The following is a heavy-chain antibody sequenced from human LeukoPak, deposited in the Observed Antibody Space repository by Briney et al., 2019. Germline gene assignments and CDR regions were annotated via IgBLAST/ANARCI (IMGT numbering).Heavy chain of an antibody. Sequence: GGSLRLSCAASGFTFDDYGMSWVRQAPGKGLEWVSGINWNGGSTGYADSVKGRFTISRDNAKNSLYLQMNSLRAEDTALYYCARDTWGNYYDSSGHIPGSFDYWGQGTLVTVSS. CDR1: GFTFDDYG. V-gene: IGHV3-20*04. CDR2: INWNGGST. J-gene: IGHJ4*02. CDR3: ARDTWGNYYDSSGHIPGSFDY. D-gene: IGHD3-22*01.